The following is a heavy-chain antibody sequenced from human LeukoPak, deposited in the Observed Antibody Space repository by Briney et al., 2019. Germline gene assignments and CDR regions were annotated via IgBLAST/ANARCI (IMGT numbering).Heavy chain of an antibody. Sequence: WIRQSPGKGLGWVGFIRSKAYGGTTEYAASVKGRFTISRDDSKSIAYLQMNSLETEDTAVYYCTRGKGDQGWYWGQGTLVTVSS. V-gene: IGHV3-49*02. J-gene: IGHJ4*02. CDR2: IRSKAYGGTT. CDR3: TRGKGDQGWY. D-gene: IGHD2-15*01.